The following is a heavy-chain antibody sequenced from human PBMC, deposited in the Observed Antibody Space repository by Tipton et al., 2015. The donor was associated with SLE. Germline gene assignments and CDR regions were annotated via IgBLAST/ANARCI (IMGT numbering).Heavy chain of an antibody. V-gene: IGHV4-39*07. Sequence: TLSLTCTVSGDSITNNAYLWGWIRQPPGQGLEWIGAMSYTGVTYYSPSLKSRVTISMDTSKNQFSLKLRSVTAADTAVYYCARRGYKSWYFDLWGRGALVTVSS. CDR2: MSYTGVT. CDR1: GDSITNNAYL. CDR3: ARRGYKSWYFDL. D-gene: IGHD5-24*01. J-gene: IGHJ2*01.